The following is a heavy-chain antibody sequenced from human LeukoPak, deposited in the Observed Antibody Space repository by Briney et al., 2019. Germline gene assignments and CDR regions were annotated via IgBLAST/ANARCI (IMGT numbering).Heavy chain of an antibody. V-gene: IGHV1-2*02. D-gene: IGHD5-18*01. CDR2: INPNSGDT. CDR1: GYTFTGFY. CDR3: ASPVDTAMVKGAFDI. Sequence: ASVNVSCKASGYTFTGFYMHWVRQAPGQGLEWMGWINPNSGDTNYAQKFQDRVTMTRDTSISIAYMELSSLRSEDTAVYYCASPVDTAMVKGAFDIWGQGTMVTVSS. J-gene: IGHJ3*02.